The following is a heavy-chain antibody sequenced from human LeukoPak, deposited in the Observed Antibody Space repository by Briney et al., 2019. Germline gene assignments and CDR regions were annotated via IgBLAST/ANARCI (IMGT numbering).Heavy chain of an antibody. CDR1: GFTFSSYG. Sequence: PGGPLRLSCAASGFTFSSYGIHWVRQAPGKGLEGVAFIRYDGSNKYHADSVKGRFTISRDNSKNTVYLQMNSLRAEDTAVYFWAKEYGYDYNYFYSMDVWGKGTTVTISS. CDR2: IRYDGSNK. J-gene: IGHJ6*03. CDR3: AKEYGYDYNYFYSMDV. V-gene: IGHV3-30*02. D-gene: IGHD1-1*01.